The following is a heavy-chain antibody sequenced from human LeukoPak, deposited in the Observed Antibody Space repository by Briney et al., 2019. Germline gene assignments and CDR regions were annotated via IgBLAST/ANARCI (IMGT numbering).Heavy chain of an antibody. CDR2: VVGNGGTT. V-gene: IGHV3-64*01. CDR1: GFTFTTYT. J-gene: IGHJ4*02. CDR3: ARERAFYYFDY. Sequence: GGSLRLSCAASGFTFTTYTIHWVRQAPGKGLEYVSAVVGNGGTTYYANSVMGRFTISRDNSKNTVYLQMGSLRAEDTAVYYCARERAFYYFDYWGQGALVTVSS.